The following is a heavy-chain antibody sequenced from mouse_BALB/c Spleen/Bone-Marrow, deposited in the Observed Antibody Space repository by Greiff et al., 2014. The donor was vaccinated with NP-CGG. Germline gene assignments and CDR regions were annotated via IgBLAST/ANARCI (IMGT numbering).Heavy chain of an antibody. CDR1: GITFSSYG. Sequence: EVMLVESGGDLVKPGGSLKLSCAASGITFSSYGMSWVRQTPDKRLEWVASISSDGCYTYYSDSVKGRFTISRDNAKNTLYLQMSSLKSEDTAMYYCTRNGFYYYGSSRYFTMDYWGQGTSVTVSS. J-gene: IGHJ4*01. CDR3: TRNGFYYYGSSRYFTMDY. D-gene: IGHD1-1*01. CDR2: ISSDGCYT. V-gene: IGHV5-6*02.